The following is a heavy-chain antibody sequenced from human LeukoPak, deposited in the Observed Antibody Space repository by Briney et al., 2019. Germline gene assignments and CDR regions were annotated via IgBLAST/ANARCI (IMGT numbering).Heavy chain of an antibody. CDR2: MNPNSGNT. CDR1: GYTFTSYD. J-gene: IGHJ6*02. V-gene: IGHV1-8*01. Sequence: ASVKVSCKASGYTFTSYDINWVRQATGQGLGWMGWMNPNSGNTGYAQKFQGRVTMTRNTSRSTAYMEVSSLRSEDTAVYYCARGNVDTAMVPTYYYYGMDVWGQGTTVTVSS. CDR3: ARGNVDTAMVPTYYYYGMDV. D-gene: IGHD5-18*01.